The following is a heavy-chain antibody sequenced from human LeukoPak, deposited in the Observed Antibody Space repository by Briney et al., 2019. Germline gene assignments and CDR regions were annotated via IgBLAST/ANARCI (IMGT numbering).Heavy chain of an antibody. CDR2: IYTSGST. CDR1: GGSISSGSYY. D-gene: IGHD3-22*01. CDR3: ARGEYYYDSSGYPPDY. Sequence: KPSETLSLTCTVSGGSISSGSYYWSWIRQPAGKGLEWIGRIYTSGSTNYNPSLKSRVTISVDTSKNQFSLKLSSVTAADTAVYYCARGEYYYDSSGYPPDYWGQGTLVTVSS. J-gene: IGHJ4*02. V-gene: IGHV4-61*02.